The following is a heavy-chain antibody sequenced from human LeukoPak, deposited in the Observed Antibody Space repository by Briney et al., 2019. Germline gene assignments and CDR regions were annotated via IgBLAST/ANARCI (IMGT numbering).Heavy chain of an antibody. CDR3: ARAGYCSGGSCYRGFDP. CDR2: INPNSGGT. CDR1: GYTFTGYY. Sequence: ASVKVSCKASGYTFTGYYMHWVRQAPGQGLEWMGWINPNSGGTNYAQKFQGRVTMTRDTSISTAYMELSRLRSDDTAVYYCARAGYCSGGSCYRGFDPWGQGTLVTVSS. J-gene: IGHJ5*02. D-gene: IGHD2-15*01. V-gene: IGHV1-2*02.